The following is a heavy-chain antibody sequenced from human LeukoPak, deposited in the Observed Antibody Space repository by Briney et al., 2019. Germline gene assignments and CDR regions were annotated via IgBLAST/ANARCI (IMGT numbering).Heavy chain of an antibody. Sequence: SETLSLTCAVYGGSFSGYYWSWIRQPPGKGLEWIGEINHSGSTNYNPSLKSRVTISVDTSKNQFSLKLSSVTAADTAVYYCARGIVVTIGWRYYYYGMDVWGQGTTVTVSS. CDR2: INHSGST. D-gene: IGHD5-12*01. J-gene: IGHJ6*02. V-gene: IGHV4-34*01. CDR3: ARGIVVTIGWRYYYYGMDV. CDR1: GGSFSGYY.